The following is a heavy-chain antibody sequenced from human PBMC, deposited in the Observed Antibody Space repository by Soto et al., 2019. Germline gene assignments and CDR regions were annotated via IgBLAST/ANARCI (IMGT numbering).Heavy chain of an antibody. D-gene: IGHD6-13*01. Sequence: PSQTLSLTCAISGDSVSSNSAAWNWIRQSPSRGLEWLGRTYYRSKWYNDYAVSVKSRITINPDTSKNQFSLQLNSVTPEDTAVYYCARDHAAAAGIGFAFDIWGQGTMVTVSS. J-gene: IGHJ3*02. V-gene: IGHV6-1*01. CDR3: ARDHAAAAGIGFAFDI. CDR2: TYYRSKWYN. CDR1: GDSVSSNSAA.